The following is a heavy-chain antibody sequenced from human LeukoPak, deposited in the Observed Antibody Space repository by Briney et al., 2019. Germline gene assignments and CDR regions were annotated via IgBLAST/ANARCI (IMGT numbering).Heavy chain of an antibody. D-gene: IGHD3-22*01. V-gene: IGHV4-39*01. Sequence: SETLSLTCTVSGGSISSRSDYWGWIRQPPGKGLEYIGSIYYSGTTYYNPSLKSRVSMSVDMSKNQFSLKLSSVTAADTAVCYCARHYYDSSGYRRDYYFDYWGQGTLVTVSS. J-gene: IGHJ4*02. CDR3: ARHYYDSSGYRRDYYFDY. CDR1: GGSISSRSDY. CDR2: IYYSGTT.